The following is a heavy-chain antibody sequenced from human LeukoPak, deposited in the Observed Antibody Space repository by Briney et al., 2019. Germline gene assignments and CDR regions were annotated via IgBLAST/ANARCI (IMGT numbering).Heavy chain of an antibody. CDR3: ARDWSADY. Sequence: GGSLRLSCTASGFTFSSYAMTWVRQAPGKGLDWVSAMGTSGDSPKYADSVKGRFTMSRDSSKNTVYLQMNSLRPEDTAVYYCARDWSADYWGQGTLVTVSS. J-gene: IGHJ4*02. CDR2: MGTSGDSP. CDR1: GFTFSSYA. V-gene: IGHV3-23*01.